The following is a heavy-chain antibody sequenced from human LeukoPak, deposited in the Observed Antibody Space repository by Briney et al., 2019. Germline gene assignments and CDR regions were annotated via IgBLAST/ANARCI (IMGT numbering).Heavy chain of an antibody. V-gene: IGHV4-4*07. CDR1: GGSISSYY. J-gene: IGHJ6*02. D-gene: IGHD3-22*01. Sequence: PSETLSLTCTVSGGSISSYYWSWIRQPAGKGLEWIGRIYTSGSTNYNPSLKSRVTMSVDTSKNQFSLELSSVTAADTAVYYCARERAYYYDSSGYHYGMDVWGQGTTVTVSS. CDR2: IYTSGST. CDR3: ARERAYYYDSSGYHYGMDV.